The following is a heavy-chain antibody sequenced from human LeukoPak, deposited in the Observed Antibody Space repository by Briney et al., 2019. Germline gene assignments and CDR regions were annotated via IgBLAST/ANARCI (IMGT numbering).Heavy chain of an antibody. J-gene: IGHJ4*02. CDR3: AKTGAPYYDFWSGFDY. V-gene: IGHV3-48*01. CDR1: GFTFSSYS. D-gene: IGHD3-3*01. CDR2: ISSSSSTI. Sequence: GGSLRLSCAASGFTFSSYSMNWVRQAPGKGLEWVSYISSSSSTIYYADSVKGRFTISGDNSKNTLYLQMNSLRAEDTAVYYCAKTGAPYYDFWSGFDYWGQGTLVTVSS.